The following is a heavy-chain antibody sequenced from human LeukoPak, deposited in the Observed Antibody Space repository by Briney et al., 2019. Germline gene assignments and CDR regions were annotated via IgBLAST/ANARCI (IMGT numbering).Heavy chain of an antibody. CDR1: GFSLTTSGVG. Sequence: ESGPTLVNPTQTLTLTFTFSGFSLTTSGVGVGWIRQPPGKALEWLALIYWDNNKLYSPSLRSRLTIAKDTSKNQVVLTMTNMDPVDTATYSCAHYGDYRFLYYFDHWGQGTLVTVSS. J-gene: IGHJ4*02. V-gene: IGHV2-5*02. D-gene: IGHD4-17*01. CDR3: AHYGDYRFLYYFDH. CDR2: IYWDNNK.